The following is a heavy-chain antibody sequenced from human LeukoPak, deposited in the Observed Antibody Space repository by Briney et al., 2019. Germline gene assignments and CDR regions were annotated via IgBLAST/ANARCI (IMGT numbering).Heavy chain of an antibody. CDR2: ISSTSSTT. CDR3: ARGGYYYYYTDV. CDR1: GFTFRSYS. J-gene: IGHJ6*03. V-gene: IGHV3-48*04. Sequence: GGSLRLSCAASGFTFRSYSMNWVRQAPGKGLEWVSYISSTSSTTYYADSVKGRFTISRDNAKNSLYLQMNSLRAEDTAVYYCARGGYYYYYTDVWGKGITVTVSS.